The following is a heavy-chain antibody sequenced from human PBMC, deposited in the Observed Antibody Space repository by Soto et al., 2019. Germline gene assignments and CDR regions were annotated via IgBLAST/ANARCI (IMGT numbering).Heavy chain of an antibody. J-gene: IGHJ4*02. Sequence: EVQLVESGGGLVQPGGSLTLSCAASGFTFSSHWMHWVRQAPGKGLMWVSRIDTEGGTIDYADSVEGRFTISRDNVKKMLYLQMSSLRPDDTAVYYCARHNWGIDFWGQGVFGHRLL. D-gene: IGHD7-27*01. V-gene: IGHV3-74*01. CDR2: IDTEGGTI. CDR3: ARHNWGIDF. CDR1: GFTFSSHW.